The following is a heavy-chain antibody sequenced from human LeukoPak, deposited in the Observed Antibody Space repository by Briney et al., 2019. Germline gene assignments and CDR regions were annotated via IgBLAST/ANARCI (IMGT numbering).Heavy chain of an antibody. V-gene: IGHV1-69*13. Sequence: SVKVSCKASGYTFTTYGISWVRQAPGQGLEWMGGIIPIFGTANYAQKFQGRVTITADESTSTAYMELSSLRSEDTAVYYCARARKYCSGGSCYSGSYYYYMDVWGKGTTVTISS. D-gene: IGHD2-15*01. CDR3: ARARKYCSGGSCYSGSYYYYMDV. CDR2: IIPIFGTA. CDR1: GYTFTTYG. J-gene: IGHJ6*03.